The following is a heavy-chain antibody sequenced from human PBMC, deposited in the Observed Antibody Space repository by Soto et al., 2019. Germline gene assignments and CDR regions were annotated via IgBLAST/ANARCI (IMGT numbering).Heavy chain of an antibody. Sequence: QVQLVQSGAEVKKPGSSVKVSCKASGGTFSSYAISWVRQAPGQGLEWMGGIIPIFGTANYAKKFQGRVTITSDESTSTADMELSSLRSEDTAVYYCERRRRRDYYYYGMDVWGQGTMVTDSS. J-gene: IGHJ6*02. CDR2: IIPIFGTA. V-gene: IGHV1-69*01. CDR3: ERRRRRDYYYYGMDV. CDR1: GGTFSSYA.